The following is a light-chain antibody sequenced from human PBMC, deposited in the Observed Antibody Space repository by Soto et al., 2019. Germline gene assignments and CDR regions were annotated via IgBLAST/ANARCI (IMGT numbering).Light chain of an antibody. CDR3: ASYAGSNIYVM. J-gene: IGLJ3*02. CDR1: SSDVGSYNR. CDR2: EVS. V-gene: IGLV2-18*02. Sequence: QSALTQPPSVSGSPGQSVTISCTGTSSDVGSYNRISWYQQPPGTAPKLMIYEVSNRPSGVPDRFSGSKSGNTASLTISGLQAEDEADYYCASYAGSNIYVMFGGGTQLTVL.